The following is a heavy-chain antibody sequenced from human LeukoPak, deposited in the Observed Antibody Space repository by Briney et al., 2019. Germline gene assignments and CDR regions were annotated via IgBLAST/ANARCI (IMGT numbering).Heavy chain of an antibody. CDR1: GYTFTSYA. CDR3: ARWGIPHIQLRVVHYYYYGMDV. V-gene: IGHV1-69*13. Sequence: SVKVSCKASGYTFTSYAISWVRQALGQGLEWMGGIIPIFGTANYAQKFQGRVTITADESTSTAYMELSSLRSEDTAVYYCARWGIPHIQLRVVHYYYYGMDVWGQGTTVTVSS. J-gene: IGHJ6*02. CDR2: IIPIFGTA. D-gene: IGHD2-21*01.